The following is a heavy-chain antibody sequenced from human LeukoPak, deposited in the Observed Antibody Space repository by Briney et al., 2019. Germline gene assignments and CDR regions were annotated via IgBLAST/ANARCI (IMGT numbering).Heavy chain of an antibody. Sequence: SETLSLTCAVYGGSFSGYDWTWIRQPPGKGLQWIGEINHSGTTNYNPSLKSRVTISVDTSQNQFSLRLSSVTAADTAVYYCARARGIVVVVAEDCYFDYWGQGTLVAVSS. CDR1: GGSFSGYD. V-gene: IGHV4-34*01. J-gene: IGHJ4*02. CDR2: INHSGTT. CDR3: ARARGIVVVVAEDCYFDY. D-gene: IGHD2-15*01.